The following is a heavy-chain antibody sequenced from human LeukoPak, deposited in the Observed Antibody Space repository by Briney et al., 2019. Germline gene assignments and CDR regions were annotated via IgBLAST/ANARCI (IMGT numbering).Heavy chain of an antibody. D-gene: IGHD6-13*01. CDR2: IIPIFDTA. V-gene: IGHV1-69*13. CDR1: GGTFNSYD. Sequence: SVKVSCKASGGTFNSYDISWVRQAPGQGLEWMRGIIPIFDTANYAQKFQGRVTVTADESTSTAYMELRSLRSDDTAVYYCARESLVRYAFDIWGQGTMVTVSS. CDR3: ARESLVRYAFDI. J-gene: IGHJ3*02.